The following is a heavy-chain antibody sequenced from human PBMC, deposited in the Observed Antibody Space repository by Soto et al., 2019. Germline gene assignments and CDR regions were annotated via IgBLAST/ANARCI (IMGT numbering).Heavy chain of an antibody. Sequence: PGGSLRRSCAASGLTFSSYAMSWVRQAPGKGLEWVSAISGSGGSTYYADSVKGRFTISRDNSKNTLYLQMNSLRAEDTAVYYCAKGKPTSGWRSVFDYWGQGTLVTVSS. CDR3: AKGKPTSGWRSVFDY. V-gene: IGHV3-23*01. D-gene: IGHD6-19*01. J-gene: IGHJ4*02. CDR1: GLTFSSYA. CDR2: ISGSGGST.